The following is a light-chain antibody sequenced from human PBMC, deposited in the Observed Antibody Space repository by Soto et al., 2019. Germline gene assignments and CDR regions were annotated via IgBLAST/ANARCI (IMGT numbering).Light chain of an antibody. Sequence: EIVMTQSPATLSVSPGERATLSCRASQSVSSNLAWYQQKPGQAPRLLIYGASTRATGIPARFSGSGSGTEFTLTISSLQSEDFAVYYYQQYHNWPRYTFGQGTKVDIK. CDR2: GAS. CDR1: QSVSSN. J-gene: IGKJ2*01. CDR3: QQYHNWPRYT. V-gene: IGKV3-15*01.